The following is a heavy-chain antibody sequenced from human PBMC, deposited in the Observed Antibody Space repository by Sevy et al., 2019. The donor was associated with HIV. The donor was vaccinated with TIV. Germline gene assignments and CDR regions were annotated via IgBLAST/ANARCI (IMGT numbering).Heavy chain of an antibody. V-gene: IGHV3-74*01. D-gene: IGHD6-13*01. CDR2: INSDGSST. CDR3: ARSSSWYRGTDFDY. CDR1: GFTFSSYW. Sequence: GGSLRLSCAASGFTFSSYWMHWVRQAPGKGLVWVSRINSDGSSTSYADSVKGRLTISRDNAKNTLYLQMNSLRAEDTAVYYCARSSSWYRGTDFDYWGQGTLVTVSS. J-gene: IGHJ4*02.